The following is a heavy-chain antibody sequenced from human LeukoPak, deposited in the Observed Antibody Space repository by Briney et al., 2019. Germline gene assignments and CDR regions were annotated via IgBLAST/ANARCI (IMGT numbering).Heavy chain of an antibody. CDR1: GYTFTGYY. V-gene: IGHV1-2*04. CDR3: ARERAHRLVSGYDPYYYGMDV. D-gene: IGHD5-12*01. CDR2: INPNSGGT. Sequence: ASVKVSCKASGYTFTGYYMHWVRQAPGQGLEWMGWINPNSGGTNYAQKFQGWVTMTRDTSISTAYMELSRLRSDDTTVYYCARERAHRLVSGYDPYYYGMDVWGKGTTVTVSS. J-gene: IGHJ6*04.